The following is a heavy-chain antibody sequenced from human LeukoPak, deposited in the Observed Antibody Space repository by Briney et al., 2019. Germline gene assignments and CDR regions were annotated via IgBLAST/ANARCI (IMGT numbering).Heavy chain of an antibody. V-gene: IGHV4-39*01. CDR2: IYYSGST. D-gene: IGHD3-22*01. J-gene: IGHJ4*02. CDR1: GGSISSSSYY. Sequence: PSETLSLTCTVSGGSISSSSYYWGWIRQPPGKGLEWLGSIYYSGSTYYNPSFKSRVTISVDTSKNQFSLNLYSVTAADTAVFYCARSYYYDYRQIDYWGQGTLVTVSS. CDR3: ARSYYYDYRQIDY.